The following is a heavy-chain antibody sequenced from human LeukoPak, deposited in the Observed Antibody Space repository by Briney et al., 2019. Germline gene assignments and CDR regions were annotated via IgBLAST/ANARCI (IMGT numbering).Heavy chain of an antibody. Sequence: RGSLRLSCAASGFTFSSYAMSWVRQAPGKGLEWVSAISGSGGSTYYADSVKGRFTISRDNSKNTLYLQMNSLRAEDTAVYYCAKRSPRDIVVVPAALGYGMDVWGQGTTVTVSS. CDR3: AKRSPRDIVVVPAALGYGMDV. CDR1: GFTFSSYA. CDR2: ISGSGGST. D-gene: IGHD2-2*01. J-gene: IGHJ6*02. V-gene: IGHV3-23*01.